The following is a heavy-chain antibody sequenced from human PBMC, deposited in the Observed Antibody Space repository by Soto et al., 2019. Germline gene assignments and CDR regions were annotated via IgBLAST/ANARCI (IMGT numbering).Heavy chain of an antibody. Sequence: SETLSLTCTVSGGSIRDYYWGWIRQSPGKGLEWIGYIYYTGTTKYNPSLKSRVTISVDSSKNQFSLKLDSVTAADTAVYYCTRLGGYYQAFDSWGQGTLVTVS. CDR2: IYYTGTT. CDR1: GGSIRDYY. J-gene: IGHJ4*02. CDR3: TRLGGYYQAFDS. V-gene: IGHV4-59*08. D-gene: IGHD3-22*01.